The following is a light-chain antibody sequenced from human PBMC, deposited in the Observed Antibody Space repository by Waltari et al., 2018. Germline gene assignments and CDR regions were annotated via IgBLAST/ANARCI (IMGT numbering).Light chain of an antibody. J-gene: IGKJ1*01. Sequence: DIQMTQPPYPLSESVGDSVTITFRASQSINNWLAWYQQKPGKAPKRLIYRASNLESGVPSRFSGSGSGTEFTLTISSLQPDDFATYYCQQYDNYWTFGQGTKVEIK. CDR3: QQYDNYWT. CDR1: QSINNW. V-gene: IGKV1-5*03. CDR2: RAS.